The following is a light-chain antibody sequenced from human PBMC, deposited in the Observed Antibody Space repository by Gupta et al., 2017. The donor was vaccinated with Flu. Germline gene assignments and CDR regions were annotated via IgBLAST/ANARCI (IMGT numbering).Light chain of an antibody. CDR3: QQYDNAPLT. J-gene: IGKJ4*01. Sequence: EPVMTQSPATLSMSLGETATLYCKASQSVSSNLAWYQQMPGQAPRLLIYGASTRAARIPARFSGSGSGTDFTLTISHLQSDDVALYFCQQYDNAPLTFGGGTKVEIK. V-gene: IGKV3-15*01. CDR1: QSVSSN. CDR2: GAS.